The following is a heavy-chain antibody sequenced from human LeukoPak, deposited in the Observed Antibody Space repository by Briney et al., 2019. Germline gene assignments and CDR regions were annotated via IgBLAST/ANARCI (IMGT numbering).Heavy chain of an antibody. V-gene: IGHV1-18*01. CDR3: ARDVFGGSYFYSYLALNY. CDR1: GYTFTSYG. Sequence: GASVKVSCKASGYTFTSYGISWVRQAPGQGLEWMGWISAYNGNTNYAQKLQGRVTMTTDTSTSTAYMELRSLRSDDTAVYYCARDVFGGSYFYSYLALNYWGQGTLVTVSS. J-gene: IGHJ4*02. CDR2: ISAYNGNT. D-gene: IGHD1-26*01.